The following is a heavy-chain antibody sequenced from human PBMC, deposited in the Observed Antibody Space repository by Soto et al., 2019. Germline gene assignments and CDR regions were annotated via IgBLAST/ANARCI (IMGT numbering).Heavy chain of an antibody. Sequence: QVQLVQSGAEVKKPGASVKVSCKASGYTVTNYDITWVRQAPGQGLEWMGWIRAKNGNTIYAQKFQGRVTMTTDTSTNPAYIELRSMRSDDTAVYYCARDPYEVFVVVLNGFDPWGQGTLVTVSS. CDR3: ARDPYEVFVVVLNGFDP. CDR2: IRAKNGNT. CDR1: GYTVTNYD. J-gene: IGHJ5*02. V-gene: IGHV1-18*01. D-gene: IGHD2-15*01.